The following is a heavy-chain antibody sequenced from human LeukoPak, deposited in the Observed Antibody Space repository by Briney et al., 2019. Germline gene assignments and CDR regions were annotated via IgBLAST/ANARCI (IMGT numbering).Heavy chain of an antibody. J-gene: IGHJ2*01. Sequence: SETLSLTCTVSGGSISSSSYYWSWVRQPPGKGLEWIGQIHHSGIPSYRSSLRSRVTMSVDTSKNQFSLQLSSLTAADTAVYYCAQHGEFYFDIWGRGTLVTVSS. V-gene: IGHV4-39*01. CDR1: GGSISSSSYY. D-gene: IGHD4-17*01. CDR2: IHHSGIP. CDR3: AQHGEFYFDI.